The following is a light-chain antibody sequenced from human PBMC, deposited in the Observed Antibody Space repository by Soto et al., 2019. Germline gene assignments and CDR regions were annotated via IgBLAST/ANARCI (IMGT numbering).Light chain of an antibody. CDR2: AAS. CDR3: QQYNNWLSIT. J-gene: IGKJ5*01. V-gene: IGKV1-39*01. CDR1: QTISTY. Sequence: DIQMTHSPSSVSASVGDRVTITCRASQTISTYLNWYQQQSGKAPKLLIYAASSLQSGVPSRFSGSGSGTEFTLTISSLQSEDFAVYYCQQYNNWLSITFGQGTRLEIK.